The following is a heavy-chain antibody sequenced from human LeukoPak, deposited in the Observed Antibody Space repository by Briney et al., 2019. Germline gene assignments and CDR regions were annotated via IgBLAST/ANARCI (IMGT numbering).Heavy chain of an antibody. Sequence: ASVKVSCKASGYTFTGYYMHWVRQAPGQGLEWMGWINPNSGNTGYAQKFQGRVTITRNTSISTAYMELSSLRSEDTAVYYCARHSKYSYGSLDVWGKGTTVTVSS. CDR2: INPNSGNT. V-gene: IGHV1-8*03. J-gene: IGHJ6*04. D-gene: IGHD5-18*01. CDR1: GYTFTGYY. CDR3: ARHSKYSYGSLDV.